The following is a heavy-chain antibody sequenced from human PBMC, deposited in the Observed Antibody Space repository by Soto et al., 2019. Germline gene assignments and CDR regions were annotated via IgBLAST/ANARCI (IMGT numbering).Heavy chain of an antibody. J-gene: IGHJ4*02. CDR2: IHYSVIT. CDR3: ARRGGYAHPLAY. V-gene: IGHV4-59*01. Sequence: SETLSLTCTVACGSISSYYWSWIRQPPGNGLYCIGDIHYSVITNXXASRKRRXXISVDTSKNHXSLKLSPVTAACRALYYCARRGGYAHPLAYWVPGTLVTVSS. CDR1: CGSISSYY. D-gene: IGHD5-12*01.